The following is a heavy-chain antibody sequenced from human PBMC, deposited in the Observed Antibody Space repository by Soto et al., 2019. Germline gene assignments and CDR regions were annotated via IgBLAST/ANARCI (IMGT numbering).Heavy chain of an antibody. V-gene: IGHV3-33*01. CDR3: ARDDVSMVTTFLDY. CDR2: IWHDGSNE. CDR1: GFPFNNYA. Sequence: TGGSLRLSCAASGFPFNNYAMHWVRQAPGKGLEWVAVIWHDGSNEHYADSVKGRFRIARDNSNNTLYLQMNSLRGEDTALYYCARDDVSMVTTFLDYWGLGTLVTVSS. D-gene: IGHD2-21*02. J-gene: IGHJ4*02.